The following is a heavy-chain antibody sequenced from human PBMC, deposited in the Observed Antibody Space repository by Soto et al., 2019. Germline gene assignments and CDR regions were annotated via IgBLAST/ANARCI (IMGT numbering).Heavy chain of an antibody. CDR3: ARHVLRYFDWLLGPFDI. V-gene: IGHV4-59*08. Sequence: SETLSLTCTVSGGSIGLYYWSWIRQPPGKGLEWIGYIYSTGSTNYNPSLKSRVTISVDTSKNQFSLKLSSATAADTAVYFCARHVLRYFDWLLGPFDIWGQGIMVTVS. D-gene: IGHD3-9*01. CDR1: GGSIGLYY. CDR2: IYSTGST. J-gene: IGHJ3*02.